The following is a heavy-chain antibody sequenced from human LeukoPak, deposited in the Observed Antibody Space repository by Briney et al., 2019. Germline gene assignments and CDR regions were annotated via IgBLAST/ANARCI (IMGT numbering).Heavy chain of an antibody. V-gene: IGHV3-7*01. Sequence: GGSLRLSCAASRFTFSSYWMSWVRQAPGKGLDWVANIKQDGSEKHYVDSVKGRFTISRDNAKNSLYVQMNSLRVEDTAVYYCARSPGGSWGTDYWGQGTLVTVSS. CDR2: IKQDGSEK. J-gene: IGHJ4*02. CDR3: ARSPGGSWGTDY. CDR1: RFTFSSYW. D-gene: IGHD3-16*01.